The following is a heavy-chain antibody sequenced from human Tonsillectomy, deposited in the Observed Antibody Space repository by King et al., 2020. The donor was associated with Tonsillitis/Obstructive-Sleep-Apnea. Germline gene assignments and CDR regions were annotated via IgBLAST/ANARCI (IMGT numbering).Heavy chain of an antibody. D-gene: IGHD2-2*02. Sequence: VQLQESGGGLVQPGRSLRLSCEASGFTFDDYDMHWVRQAPGKGLEWVSGISWNSGRIGYADSVKGRFTISRDNAKNSLYLQMNSLRAEDTALYYCTKNSSDCSSAVCYNYMDVWGKGTTVTVSS. J-gene: IGHJ6*03. V-gene: IGHV3-9*01. CDR1: GFTFDDYD. CDR2: ISWNSGRI. CDR3: TKNSSDCSSAVCYNYMDV.